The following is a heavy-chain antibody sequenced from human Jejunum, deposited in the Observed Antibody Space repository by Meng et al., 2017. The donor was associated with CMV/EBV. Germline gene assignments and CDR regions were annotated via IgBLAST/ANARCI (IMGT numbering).Heavy chain of an antibody. V-gene: IGHV1-2*06. CDR3: ASGNSSPLGY. D-gene: IGHD2/OR15-2a*01. CDR2: VNPYSGGT. J-gene: IGHJ4*02. CDR1: GYTFTGYY. Sequence: HVQQVQSGADVKKPGASVKASCKTSGYTFTGYYIDWVRQAPGQGLEWMGRVNPYSGGTDYPQTFQGRVTMTTDTSITTGYMELSSLTSDDTAIYYCASGNSSPLGYWGQGTLVTVSS.